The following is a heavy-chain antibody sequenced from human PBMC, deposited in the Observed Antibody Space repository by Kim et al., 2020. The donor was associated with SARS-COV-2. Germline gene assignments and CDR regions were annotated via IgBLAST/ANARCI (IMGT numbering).Heavy chain of an antibody. CDR2: INAGNGNT. J-gene: IGHJ4*02. V-gene: IGHV1-3*01. Sequence: ASVKVSCKAFGYTFTSYAMHWVRQAPGQRLEWMGWINAGNGNTKYSQQFQGRVTITRDTSASTAYMELSSLISEDTAVYFCARERWGDSLTDYWGQGTLVTVSS. CDR1: GYTFTSYA. D-gene: IGHD3-22*01. CDR3: ARERWGDSLTDY.